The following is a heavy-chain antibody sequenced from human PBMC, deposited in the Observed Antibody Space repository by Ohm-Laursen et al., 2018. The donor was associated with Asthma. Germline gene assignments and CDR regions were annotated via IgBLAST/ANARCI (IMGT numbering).Heavy chain of an antibody. D-gene: IGHD4-11*01. Sequence: SLRLSCAASGFTFSSYAMHWVRQAPGKGLEWVAVISYDGSNKYYADSVKGRFTISRDNSKNTLYLQMNSLRAEDTAVYYCAREGYDYSNYYYYYGMDVWGQGTTVTVSS. J-gene: IGHJ6*02. CDR3: AREGYDYSNYYYYYGMDV. CDR2: ISYDGSNK. V-gene: IGHV3-30-3*01. CDR1: GFTFSSYA.